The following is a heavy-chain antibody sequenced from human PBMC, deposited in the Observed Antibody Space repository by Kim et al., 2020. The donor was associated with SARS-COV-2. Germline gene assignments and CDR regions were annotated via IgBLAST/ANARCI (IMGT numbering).Heavy chain of an antibody. CDR1: GFTFSDYY. V-gene: IGHV3-11*01. Sequence: GGSLRLSCAASGFTFSDYYMSWIRQAPGKGLEWVSYISSSGSTIYYADSVKGRFTISRDNAKNSLYLQMNSLRAEDTAVYYCAREVRGHSPGRWGYYYYGMDVWGQGTTVTVSS. J-gene: IGHJ6*02. CDR3: AREVRGHSPGRWGYYYYGMDV. D-gene: IGHD3-10*01. CDR2: ISSSGSTI.